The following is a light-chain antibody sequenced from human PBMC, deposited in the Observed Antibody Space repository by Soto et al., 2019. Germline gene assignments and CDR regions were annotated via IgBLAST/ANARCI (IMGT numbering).Light chain of an antibody. CDR1: QGNRND. CDR2: AAS. Sequence: IQMTQSPSSLSASLGDRVTITCRASQGNRNDLGWYQQKPGKAPKRLNYAASSLQSGVPSRFSGSGSGTNFTLSLNSLQPEDFATYYCQQGYSNPWTFGQGTKVDIK. V-gene: IGKV1-17*01. CDR3: QQGYSNPWT. J-gene: IGKJ1*01.